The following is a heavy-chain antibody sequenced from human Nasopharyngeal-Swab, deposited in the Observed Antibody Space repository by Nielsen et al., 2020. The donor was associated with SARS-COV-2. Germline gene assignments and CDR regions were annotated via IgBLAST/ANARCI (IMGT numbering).Heavy chain of an antibody. D-gene: IGHD3-22*01. CDR2: IYHSGST. V-gene: IGHV4-30-2*04. CDR3: ARERGGPRDDSSGYLYYFDY. J-gene: IGHJ4*02. Sequence: WIRQPPGKGLEWIGYIYHSGSTYYNPSLKSRVTISVGTSENQFSLKLSSVTAADTAVYYCARERGGPRDDSSGYLYYFDYWGQGTLVTVSS.